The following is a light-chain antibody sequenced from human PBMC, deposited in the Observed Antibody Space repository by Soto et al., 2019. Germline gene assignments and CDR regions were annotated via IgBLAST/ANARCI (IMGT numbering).Light chain of an antibody. J-gene: IGKJ3*01. CDR2: GVS. CDR3: QQYDNLPLT. V-gene: IGKV3-15*01. CDR1: QSVSSN. Sequence: EIVMTQSPATLSVSPGGRATLSCRASQSVSSNLAWYQQKPGQAPRLLLFGVSNRATGIPARFSGSGSGTEFSLTISSLQSEDFAVYFCQQYDNLPLTFGPGTKVDIK.